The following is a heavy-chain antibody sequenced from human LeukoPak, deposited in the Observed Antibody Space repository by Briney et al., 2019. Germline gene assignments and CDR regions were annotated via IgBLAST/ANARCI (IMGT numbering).Heavy chain of an antibody. CDR3: ARVPRNSGSYEGPPGD. D-gene: IGHD1-26*01. Sequence: GRSLRLSCAASGFTFDDYAMHWVRQAPGKGLEWVSGISWNSGSIGYADSVKGRFTISRDNAKNSLYLQMNSLRAEDTAVCYCARVPRNSGSYEGPPGDWGQGTLVTVSS. CDR2: ISWNSGSI. V-gene: IGHV3-9*01. CDR1: GFTFDDYA. J-gene: IGHJ4*02.